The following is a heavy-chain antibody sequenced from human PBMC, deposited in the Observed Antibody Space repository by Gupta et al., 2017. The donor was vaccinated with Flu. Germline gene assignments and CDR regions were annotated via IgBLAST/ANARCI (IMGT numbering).Heavy chain of an antibody. Sequence: EVQLVESGGGLVKPGGSLRLSCAASGFTFSSYSMNWVRQAPGKGLEWVSSISSSSSYIYYADSVKGRFTISRDNAKNSLYLQMNSLRAEDTAVYYCARDVGNQVVYYYYYMDVWGKGTTVTVSS. V-gene: IGHV3-21*01. D-gene: IGHD1-14*01. CDR3: ARDVGNQVVYYYYYMDV. J-gene: IGHJ6*03. CDR1: GFTFSSYS. CDR2: ISSSSSYI.